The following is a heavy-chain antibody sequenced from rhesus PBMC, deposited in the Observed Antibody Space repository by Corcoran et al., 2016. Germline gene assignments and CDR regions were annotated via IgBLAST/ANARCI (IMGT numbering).Heavy chain of an antibody. Sequence: QVQLQESGPGLVKPSETLSLTCAVSGGSISSGYYYWSWIRQPPGKGLEWIGYITYRGSPSYNPSLKSRVTIERDTSKNQCSVNLSSVTAADTAVYYCARDRIAFDYWGQGVLVTVSS. CDR2: ITYRGSP. CDR3: ARDRIAFDY. V-gene: IGHV4-122*02. CDR1: GGSISSGYYY. J-gene: IGHJ4*01. D-gene: IGHD2-2*01.